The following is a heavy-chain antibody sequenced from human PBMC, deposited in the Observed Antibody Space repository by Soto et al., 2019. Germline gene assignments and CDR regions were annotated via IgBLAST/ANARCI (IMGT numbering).Heavy chain of an antibody. D-gene: IGHD3-9*01. Sequence: PGESLKISCKGSGYSFTSYWIGWVRQMPGKGLEWMGIIYPGDSDTRYSPSFQGQVTISADKPISTAYLQWSSLKASDTAMYYCARHSYYDILTGYYTYYYGMDVWGQGTTVTVSS. CDR2: IYPGDSDT. J-gene: IGHJ6*02. CDR1: GYSFTSYW. CDR3: ARHSYYDILTGYYTYYYGMDV. V-gene: IGHV5-51*01.